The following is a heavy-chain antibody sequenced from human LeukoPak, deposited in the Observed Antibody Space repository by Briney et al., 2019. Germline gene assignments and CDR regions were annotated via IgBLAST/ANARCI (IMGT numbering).Heavy chain of an antibody. CDR2: IYYSGST. Sequence: PSETLSLTCTVSGGSISSSSYYWGWIRQPPGKGLEWIGSIYYSGSTYYNPSLKSRVTISVDTSKNQFSLKLSSVTAADTAVYYCARGSVGANAFDIWGQGTMVTVSS. V-gene: IGHV4-39*07. D-gene: IGHD1-26*01. J-gene: IGHJ3*02. CDR3: ARGSVGANAFDI. CDR1: GGSISSSSYY.